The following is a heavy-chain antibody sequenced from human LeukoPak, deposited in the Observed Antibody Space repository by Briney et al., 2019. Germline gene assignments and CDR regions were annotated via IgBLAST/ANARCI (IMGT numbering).Heavy chain of an antibody. CDR1: GFTFSSYT. V-gene: IGHV3-48*01. Sequence: PGGSLRLSCAASGFTFSSYTMSWVSQAPGKGLEWVSYISSSGGTIYYADSVKGRFTISRNNAKNSLYLQMDSLRAEDTAVYYCARGYGYTFDYWGQGTLVTVSS. J-gene: IGHJ4*02. CDR3: ARGYGYTFDY. CDR2: ISSSGGTI. D-gene: IGHD5-24*01.